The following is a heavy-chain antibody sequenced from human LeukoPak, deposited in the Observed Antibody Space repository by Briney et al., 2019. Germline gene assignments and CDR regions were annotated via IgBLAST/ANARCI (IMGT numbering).Heavy chain of an antibody. CDR1: GGSMTTHH. J-gene: IGHJ4*02. D-gene: IGHD5-18*01. V-gene: IGHV4-59*11. CDR2: VFDSGRT. CDR3: TTIKRGDIFGYFDF. Sequence: SETLSLTCTLSGGSMTTHHWNWIRQTPGKGLEWIGYVFDSGRTKVDPSLKSRVTLSADTSKNQLSLRLSSVTAADTAMYYCTTIKRGDIFGYFDFWGQGILVTVSS.